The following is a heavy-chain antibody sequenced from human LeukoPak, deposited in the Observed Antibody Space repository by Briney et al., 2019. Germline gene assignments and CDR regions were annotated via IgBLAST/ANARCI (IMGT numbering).Heavy chain of an antibody. CDR1: GGSISSGGYS. CDR2: IYHSGST. J-gene: IGHJ4*02. D-gene: IGHD4-17*01. Sequence: SQTLSLTCAVSGGSISSGGYSWSWIRQPPGKGLEWIGYIYHSGSTYYNPSLKSRVTISVDRSKNQFSLKLSSVTAADTAVYYCARGKDGDYVDYWGQGTLVTVSS. V-gene: IGHV4-30-2*01. CDR3: ARGKDGDYVDY.